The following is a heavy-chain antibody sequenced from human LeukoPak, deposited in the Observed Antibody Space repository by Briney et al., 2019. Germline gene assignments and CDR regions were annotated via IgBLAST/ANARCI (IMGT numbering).Heavy chain of an antibody. CDR1: GFTFDEYA. J-gene: IGHJ3*02. D-gene: IGHD3-22*01. V-gene: IGHV3-9*03. CDR3: AKSPFGYDSSGNAVDI. CDR2: ISWNSGSR. Sequence: PGRSLRLSCAASGFTFDEYAMHCVRDAPRKGLGRVSGISWNSGSRGYADSVKGRLTISRNNAKTSLYLQMNRLRAEDMALNYCAKSPFGYDSSGNAVDIWGQGTMVTVSS.